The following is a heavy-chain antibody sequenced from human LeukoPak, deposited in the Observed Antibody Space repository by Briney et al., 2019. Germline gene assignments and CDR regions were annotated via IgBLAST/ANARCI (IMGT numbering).Heavy chain of an antibody. CDR3: ARGGDIFKAGKFDY. CDR2: ISSSGSTI. Sequence: GGSLRLSCAASGFTFSSYEMNWVRQAPGKGLEWVSYISSSGSTIYYADSVKGRFTISRDNAKNSLYLQMNSLRAEDTAVYYCARGGDIFKAGKFDYWGQGTLVTVSS. J-gene: IGHJ4*02. D-gene: IGHD6-19*01. CDR1: GFTFSSYE. V-gene: IGHV3-48*03.